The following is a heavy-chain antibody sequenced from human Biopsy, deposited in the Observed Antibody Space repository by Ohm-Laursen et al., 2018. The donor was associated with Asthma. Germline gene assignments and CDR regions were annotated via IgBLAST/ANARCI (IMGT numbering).Heavy chain of an antibody. CDR3: ARTYYDFLTGQVNDAFAI. CDR2: ISVYNGNT. CDR1: GYTFNSAG. J-gene: IGHJ3*02. V-gene: IGHV1-18*01. D-gene: IGHD3-9*01. Sequence: ASVKVSCKTSGYTFNSAGITWVRQAPGQGLEWMGWISVYNGNTKVAQKLQGRVTITRDTSASTAYMDLSSLRSEDTAVYYCARTYYDFLTGQVNDAFAIWGQGTAVTVSS.